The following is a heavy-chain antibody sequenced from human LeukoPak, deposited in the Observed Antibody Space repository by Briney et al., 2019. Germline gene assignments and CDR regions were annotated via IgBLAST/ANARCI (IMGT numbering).Heavy chain of an antibody. J-gene: IGHJ4*02. CDR2: IYYSGST. CDR3: ERQRGSSSGWYFDY. V-gene: IGHV4-39*01. D-gene: IGHD6-19*01. CDR1: GGSVSSSHYY. Sequence: PSETLTLTCTVSGGSVSSSHYYWRWIRQPPGKGLEWIGSIYYSGSTYYNPSLKSRVTISVDTSKNQFSLKLSSVTAADTAVYYCERQRGSSSGWYFDYWGRGTLVTVSS.